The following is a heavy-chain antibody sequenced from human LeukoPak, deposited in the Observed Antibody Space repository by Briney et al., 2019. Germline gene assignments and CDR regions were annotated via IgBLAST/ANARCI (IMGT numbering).Heavy chain of an antibody. V-gene: IGHV4-59*01. D-gene: IGHD1-26*01. Sequence: SETLSLTCTVSGGSISSYFWSWIRQPPGKGLEWIGYIYYSEPTNYNPSLRSRVTISLDTSKNQFSLKLSSVTAADTAVYYCARDRRRDLLHAFDIWGQGTMITVSS. CDR1: GGSISSYF. CDR3: ARDRRRDLLHAFDI. CDR2: IYYSEPT. J-gene: IGHJ3*02.